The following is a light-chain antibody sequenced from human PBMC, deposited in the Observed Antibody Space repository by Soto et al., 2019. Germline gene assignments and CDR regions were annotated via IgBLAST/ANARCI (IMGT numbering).Light chain of an antibody. CDR2: EVR. CDR1: MRDIGAYNL. CDR3: SSFTSKSTLI. V-gene: IGLV2-14*03. J-gene: IGLJ2*01. Sequence: QSALTQPASVSGSPGQSITISCAGTMRDIGAYNLVSWYQQHPGKAPQLIIYEVRNRPSGISFRFSGSKSGDTASLTISGLQAEDEADYYCSSFTSKSTLIFGGGTKLTVL.